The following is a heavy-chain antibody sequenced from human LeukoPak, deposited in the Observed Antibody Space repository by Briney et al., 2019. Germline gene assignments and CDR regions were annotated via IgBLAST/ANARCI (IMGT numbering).Heavy chain of an antibody. J-gene: IGHJ4*02. CDR1: GGSISTEDYY. CDR3: ARRPYGSGLAVFDY. V-gene: IGHV4-30-2*06. D-gene: IGHD3-10*01. Sequence: PSETLSLTCTVSGGSISTEDYYWTWIRQSPGKGLEWIGYIYHTGSTYYNPSLKSRVTISVDRSQDQFSLRLTSVTAADTAVYYCARRPYGSGLAVFDYWGQGILVTVSS. CDR2: IYHTGST.